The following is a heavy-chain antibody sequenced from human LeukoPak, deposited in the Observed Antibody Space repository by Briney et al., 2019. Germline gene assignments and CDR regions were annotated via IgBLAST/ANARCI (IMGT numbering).Heavy chain of an antibody. J-gene: IGHJ5*02. CDR3: ARDPAAALYNWLDP. CDR2: ISSSSSYI. D-gene: IGHD2-2*01. V-gene: IGHV3-21*01. CDR1: GFTFSSYS. Sequence: GGSLRLSCAASGFTFSSYSMNWVRQAPGKGLEWVSSISSSSSYIYYADSVKGRFTISRDNAKNSLYLKMNSLRAEDTAVYYCARDPAAALYNWLDPWGQGTLVTVSS.